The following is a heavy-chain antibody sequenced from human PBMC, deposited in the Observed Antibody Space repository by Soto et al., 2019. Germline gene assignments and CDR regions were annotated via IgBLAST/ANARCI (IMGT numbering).Heavy chain of an antibody. CDR2: IRSRADDYAT. Sequence: EVQLVETGGGLVQPGGALKLSCAASGFTFSGSAIHWVRQASGKGLEWVGRIRSRADDYATAYAASVKGRFTISRDDSQNTAYLQMNSLKTEDTAVYYCTRWDSTVTILAYSYGMDVWGRGTTVTVSS. V-gene: IGHV3-73*01. CDR1: GFTFSGSA. J-gene: IGHJ6*02. CDR3: TRWDSTVTILAYSYGMDV. D-gene: IGHD4-17*01.